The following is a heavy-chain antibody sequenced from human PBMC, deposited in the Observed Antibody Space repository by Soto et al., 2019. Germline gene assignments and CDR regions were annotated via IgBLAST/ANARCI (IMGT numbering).Heavy chain of an antibody. Sequence: QVQLQESGPGLVKPSQTLSLTCTVSGGSISTVNYWWSWIRQSPDMGLEGIGHIYNGGSTYNNPSLESRVTMSVDPSKNQLSLTLSSVSAADTAVYYCARGPSGDKVDSWGQGTLVTVSS. J-gene: IGHJ4*02. D-gene: IGHD7-27*01. V-gene: IGHV4-30-4*01. CDR1: GGSISTVNYW. CDR2: IYNGGST. CDR3: ARGPSGDKVDS.